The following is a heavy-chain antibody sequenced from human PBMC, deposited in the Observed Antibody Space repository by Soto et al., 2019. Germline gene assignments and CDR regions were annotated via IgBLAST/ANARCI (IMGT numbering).Heavy chain of an antibody. CDR1: GYTFTSYG. D-gene: IGHD2-21*02. Sequence: QVQLVQSGAEVKKPGASVKVSCKASGYTFTSYGISWVRQAPGQGPEWMGWISAYNGNTNYAQKLQGRVTMTTDTSTSTDETELRSLRSDDTAVYYCAGGLAYCGGDCYGYWGQAPLLTVSS. CDR2: ISAYNGNT. V-gene: IGHV1-18*01. J-gene: IGHJ4*02. CDR3: AGGLAYCGGDCYGY.